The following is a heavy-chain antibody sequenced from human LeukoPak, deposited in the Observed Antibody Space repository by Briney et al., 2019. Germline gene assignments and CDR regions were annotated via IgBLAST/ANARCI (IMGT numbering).Heavy chain of an antibody. V-gene: IGHV1-18*01. D-gene: IGHD3-9*01. CDR2: ISAYNGNT. CDR3: ARDRHYDILTGYSPADY. J-gene: IGHJ4*02. CDR1: GYTFTSYG. Sequence: ASVTVSCTASGYTFTSYGISWVRQAPGQGLEWMGWISAYNGNTNYAQKLQGRVTMTTDTSTSTAYMELRSLRSDDTAVYYCARDRHYDILTGYSPADYWGQGTLVTVSS.